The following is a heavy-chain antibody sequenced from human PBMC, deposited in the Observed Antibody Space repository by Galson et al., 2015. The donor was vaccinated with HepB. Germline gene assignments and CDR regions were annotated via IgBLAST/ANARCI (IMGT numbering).Heavy chain of an antibody. D-gene: IGHD3-10*01. CDR3: ARGVLLWDGPDY. Sequence: SVKVSCKASGYKFTSYHMHWVRQAPGQRLEWMGIINPSGGSADYAQKFQGRLTMTRDTSTSTVFMELSSLRSEDTAVYHCARGVLLWDGPDYWGQGTLVTVSS. CDR1: GYKFTSYH. CDR2: INPSGGSA. V-gene: IGHV1-46*01. J-gene: IGHJ4*02.